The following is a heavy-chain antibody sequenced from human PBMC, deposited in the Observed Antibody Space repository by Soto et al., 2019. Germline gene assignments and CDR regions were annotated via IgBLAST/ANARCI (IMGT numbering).Heavy chain of an antibody. CDR1: GFTFSSYG. CDR3: ARDPFYYDSSGYYDGMNWYFDL. J-gene: IGHJ2*01. V-gene: IGHV3-33*01. Sequence: PGGSLRLSCAASGFTFSSYGMHWARQAPDKGLEWVAVIWYDGSNKYYADSVKGRFTISRDNSKNTLYLQMNSLRAEDTAVYYCARDPFYYDSSGYYDGMNWYFDLWGRGTLVTVSS. D-gene: IGHD3-22*01. CDR2: IWYDGSNK.